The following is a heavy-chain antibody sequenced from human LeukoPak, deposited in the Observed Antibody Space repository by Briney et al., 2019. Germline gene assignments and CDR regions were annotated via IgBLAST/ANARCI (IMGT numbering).Heavy chain of an antibody. CDR1: GGSIGSYY. CDR3: ARDSWWDGSKTFSDWFGP. CDR2: IVYTGRT. D-gene: IGHD3-10*01. Sequence: SETLSLTCTVSGGSIGSYYWSWVWQPPEKGLEWIGNIVYTGRTNYNPSLKSRVTISIDTSKNQFSLRLNSVTAADTAVYYCARDSWWDGSKTFSDWFGPWGQGTLVTFSS. V-gene: IGHV4-59*01. J-gene: IGHJ5*02.